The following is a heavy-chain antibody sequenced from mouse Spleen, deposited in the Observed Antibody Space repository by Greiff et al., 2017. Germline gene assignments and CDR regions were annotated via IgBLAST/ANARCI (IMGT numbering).Heavy chain of an antibody. Sequence: VKLQESAAELARPGASVKMSCKASGYTFTSYTMHWVKQRPGQGLEWIGYINPSSGYTEYNQKFKDKTTLTADKSSSTAYMQLSSLTSEDSAVYYCARGTEGDYWGQGTSVTVSS. D-gene: IGHD3-3*01. J-gene: IGHJ4*01. CDR3: ARGTEGDY. CDR1: GYTFTSYT. V-gene: IGHV1-4*02. CDR2: INPSSGYT.